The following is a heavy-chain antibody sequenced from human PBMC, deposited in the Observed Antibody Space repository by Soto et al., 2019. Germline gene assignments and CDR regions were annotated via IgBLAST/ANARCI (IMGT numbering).Heavy chain of an antibody. D-gene: IGHD2-2*01. V-gene: IGHV1-69*01. Sequence: QVQLVQSGAEVKKPGSSVKVSCKASGGTFGSYAISWVRQAPGQGLEWMGGIIPIPGTANYAQKFQGRVTTAADDPPSTAYMELSSLRAEDTAVYYCARSQGSSTSLEIYYYYYYGMDVWGQGTTVTVSS. J-gene: IGHJ6*02. CDR3: ARSQGSSTSLEIYYYYYYGMDV. CDR2: IIPIPGTA. CDR1: GGTFGSYA.